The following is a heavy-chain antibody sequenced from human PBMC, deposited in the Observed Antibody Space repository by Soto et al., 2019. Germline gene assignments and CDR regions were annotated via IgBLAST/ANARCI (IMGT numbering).Heavy chain of an antibody. CDR2: IYCEDSDA. CDR3: ARGNDDDTDYLYNFNGMDG. Sequence: PRESLKISCKGSGYSFTSHWIGWVRQMPGRGLEWMGIIYCEDSDARYSPSFQGQVTISADKSITTAYLQWNSLKASDTAVYFCARGNDDDTDYLYNFNGMDGWGQGTSVTVSS. D-gene: IGHD1-20*01. CDR1: GYSFTSHW. J-gene: IGHJ6*02. V-gene: IGHV5-51*01.